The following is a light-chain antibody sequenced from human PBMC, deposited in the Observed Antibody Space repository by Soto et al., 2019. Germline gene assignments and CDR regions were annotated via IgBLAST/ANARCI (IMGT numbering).Light chain of an antibody. J-gene: IGLJ1*01. Sequence: QSALTQPASVSGSPGQSITISCTGTFSDVGRYNSVSWYQQRPGKAPKLMIFEVSNLPSGVSNRFSGSKSGNTASLAISGLQTEDEADYYCCSYNSTSAYVLGTGTKQTVL. CDR2: EVS. V-gene: IGLV2-14*01. CDR1: FSDVGRYNS. CDR3: CSYNSTSAYV.